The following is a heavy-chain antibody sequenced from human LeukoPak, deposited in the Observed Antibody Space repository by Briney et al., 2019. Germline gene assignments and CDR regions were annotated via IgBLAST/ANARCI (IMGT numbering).Heavy chain of an antibody. D-gene: IGHD6-19*01. Sequence: GGSLRLSCAASGFTFSSYGMHWVRQAPGKGLGWVAFIRYDGSNKYYADSVKGRFTISRDNSKNTLYLQMNSLRAEDTAVYYCAKDREYSSGWRRYFDYWGQGTLVTVSS. CDR3: AKDREYSSGWRRYFDY. V-gene: IGHV3-30*02. J-gene: IGHJ4*02. CDR2: IRYDGSNK. CDR1: GFTFSSYG.